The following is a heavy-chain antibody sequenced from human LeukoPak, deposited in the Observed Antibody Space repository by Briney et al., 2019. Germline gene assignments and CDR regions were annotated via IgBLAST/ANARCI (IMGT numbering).Heavy chain of an antibody. CDR3: ARAEYYYDSSGYYGGPAALDY. V-gene: IGHV4-61*02. J-gene: IGHJ4*02. Sequence: SETLSLTCTVSRGSISSGSYYWSWIRQPAGKGLEWIGRIYTSGSTNYNPSLKSRVTISVDTSKNQFSLKLRSVTAADTAKYYCARAEYYYDSSGYYGGPAALDYWGQGTLVTVSS. D-gene: IGHD3-22*01. CDR1: RGSISSGSYY. CDR2: IYTSGST.